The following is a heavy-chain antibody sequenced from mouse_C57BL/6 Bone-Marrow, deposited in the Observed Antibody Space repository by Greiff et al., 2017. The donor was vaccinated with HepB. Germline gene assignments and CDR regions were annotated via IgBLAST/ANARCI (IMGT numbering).Heavy chain of an antibody. D-gene: IGHD2-1*01. CDR1: GFNIKDDY. J-gene: IGHJ2*01. CDR2: IDPENGDT. Sequence: EVKLVESGAELVRPGASVKLSCTASGFNIKDDYMHWVKQRPEQGLEWIGWIDPENGDTEYASKFQGKATITADTSSNTAYLQLSSLTSEDTAVYYCTTHGNLDYWGQGTTLTVSS. V-gene: IGHV14-4*01. CDR3: TTHGNLDY.